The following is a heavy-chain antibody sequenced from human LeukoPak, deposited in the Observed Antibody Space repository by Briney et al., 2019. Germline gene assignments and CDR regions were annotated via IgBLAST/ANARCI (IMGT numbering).Heavy chain of an antibody. J-gene: IGHJ4*02. V-gene: IGHV4-59*08. Sequence: SETLSLTCTVSGGSISSSYWSWIRQPPGKGLEWIGYIYYSGSTNYNPSLKSRVTISVDTSKNQFSLKLSSVTAADTAVYYRASLSTNWGLDYWGQGTLVTVSS. CDR2: IYYSGST. D-gene: IGHD7-27*01. CDR1: GGSISSSY. CDR3: ASLSTNWGLDY.